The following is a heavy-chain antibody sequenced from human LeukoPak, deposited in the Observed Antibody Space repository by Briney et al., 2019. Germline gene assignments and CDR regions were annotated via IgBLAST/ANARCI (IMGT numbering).Heavy chain of an antibody. D-gene: IGHD2-15*01. CDR1: GGSISSGDYY. Sequence: SETLSLTCTVSGGSISSGDYYWSWIRQPPGKGLEWIVYIYYSGSTYYNPSLKCRVTISVDTSKHQFSLKLSSVTAADTAVYYCARGSILGYCSGGSCSYGMDVWGQGTTVTVSS. CDR3: ARGSILGYCSGGSCSYGMDV. CDR2: IYYSGST. V-gene: IGHV4-30-4*01. J-gene: IGHJ6*02.